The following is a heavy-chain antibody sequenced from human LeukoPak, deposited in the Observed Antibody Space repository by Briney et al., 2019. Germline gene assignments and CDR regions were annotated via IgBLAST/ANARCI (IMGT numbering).Heavy chain of an antibody. D-gene: IGHD3-22*01. CDR1: GYTLTELS. J-gene: IGHJ3*02. CDR2: FDPEDGET. Sequence: ASVKVSCKVSGYTLTELSMHWVRQAPGKGLEWMGGFDPEDGETIYAQKFQGRVTMTEDTSTDTAYMELSSLRSEDTAVYYCATGGVGVVVTTDAFDIWGQGTMVTVSS. CDR3: ATGGVGVVVTTDAFDI. V-gene: IGHV1-24*01.